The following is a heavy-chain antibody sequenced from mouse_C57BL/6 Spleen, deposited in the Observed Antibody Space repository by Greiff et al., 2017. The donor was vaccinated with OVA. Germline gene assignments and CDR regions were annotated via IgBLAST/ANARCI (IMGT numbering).Heavy chain of an antibody. CDR1: GYTFTSYD. D-gene: IGHD1-1*01. CDR2: IYPRDGST. CDR3: ARSGYYGSSYPAWFAY. V-gene: IGHV1-85*01. Sequence: VKLQESGPELVKPGASVKLSCKASGYTFTSYDINWVKQRPGQGLEWIGWIYPRDGSTKYNEKFKGKATLTVDTSSSTAYMELHSLTSEDSAVYFCARSGYYGSSYPAWFAYWGQGTLVTVSA. J-gene: IGHJ3*01.